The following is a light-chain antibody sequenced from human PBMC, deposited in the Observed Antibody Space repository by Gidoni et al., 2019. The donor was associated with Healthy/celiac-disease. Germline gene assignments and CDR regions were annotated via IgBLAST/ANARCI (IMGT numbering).Light chain of an antibody. CDR3: QQYGSSPPYT. Sequence: EIVLTQSPGTLSLSPVERATLSCRASQSVSSSYLAWYQQKPGQAPRLLIYGASSRATGIPDRFSGSGSETDFTLTISRLEPEDFAVYYCQQYGSSPPYTFGQGTKLEIK. CDR2: GAS. CDR1: QSVSSSY. J-gene: IGKJ2*01. V-gene: IGKV3-20*01.